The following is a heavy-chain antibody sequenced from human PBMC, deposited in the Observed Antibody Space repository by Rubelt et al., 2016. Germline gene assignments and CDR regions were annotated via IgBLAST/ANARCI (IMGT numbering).Heavy chain of an antibody. CDR3: ARDRAGSSSWYPVFGAFDI. CDR1: GFTFSSYG. CDR2: IRYDGSNK. D-gene: IGHD6-13*01. V-gene: IGHV3-33*01. J-gene: IGHJ3*02. Sequence: QVQLVESGGGVVQPGRSLRLSCAASGFTFSSYGMHWVRQAPGKGLEWVAVIRYDGSNKYYADSVKGRFTISRDNSKNTLYLQMNSLRAEDTAVYYCARDRAGSSSWYPVFGAFDIWGQGTMVTVSS.